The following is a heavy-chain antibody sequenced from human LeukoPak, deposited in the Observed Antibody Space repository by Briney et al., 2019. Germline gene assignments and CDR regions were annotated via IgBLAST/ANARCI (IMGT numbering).Heavy chain of an antibody. J-gene: IGHJ5*02. CDR3: ARSDDFEWLSPNWFDL. Sequence: GGSLRLSCAASGFTFDDYGMSWVRQAPGKGLEWVSGINWNGGSIGYEDYVKGRFTISRDNAKNSLYLQMNSLRAEDRILYYCARSDDFEWLSPNWFDLWGQGTLVTVSS. D-gene: IGHD3-3*01. CDR1: GFTFDDYG. V-gene: IGHV3-20*04. CDR2: INWNGGSI.